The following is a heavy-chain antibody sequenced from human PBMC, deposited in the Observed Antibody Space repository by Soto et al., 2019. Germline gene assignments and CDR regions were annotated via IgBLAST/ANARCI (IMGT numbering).Heavy chain of an antibody. Sequence: QVQLVESGGGVVQPGRSLRLSCAASGFTFSSYGMHWVRQAPGKGLEWVAVISYDGSNKYYADSVKGRFTISRDNSKNTLYLQMNSLRAEDTAVYYCAKDGYCSGGSCPNYYYGMDVWGQGTTVTVSS. V-gene: IGHV3-30*18. CDR3: AKDGYCSGGSCPNYYYGMDV. CDR2: ISYDGSNK. CDR1: GFTFSSYG. J-gene: IGHJ6*02. D-gene: IGHD2-15*01.